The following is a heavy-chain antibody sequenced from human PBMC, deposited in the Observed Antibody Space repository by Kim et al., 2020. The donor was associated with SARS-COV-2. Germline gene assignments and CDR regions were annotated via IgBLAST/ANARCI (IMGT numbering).Heavy chain of an antibody. CDR3: AKVSNPQTASSSWYY. D-gene: IGHD6-13*01. CDR2: ISGSGGST. J-gene: IGHJ4*02. Sequence: GGSLRLSCAASGFTFSSYAMSWVRQAPGKGLEWVSAISGSGGSTYYADSVKGRFTISRDNSKNTLYLQMNSLRAEDTAVYYCAKVSNPQTASSSWYYWGQGTLVTVSS. CDR1: GFTFSSYA. V-gene: IGHV3-23*01.